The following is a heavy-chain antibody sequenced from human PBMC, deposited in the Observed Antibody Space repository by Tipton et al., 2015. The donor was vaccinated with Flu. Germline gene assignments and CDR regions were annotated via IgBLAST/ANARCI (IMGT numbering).Heavy chain of an antibody. D-gene: IGHD4-17*01. V-gene: IGHV4-61*01. CDR3: ARVGSSPTTYPIY. CDR1: GGSVSSGSYY. CDR2: IYYSGST. Sequence: TLSLTCTVSGGSVSSGSYYWSWIRQPPGKGLEWTGYIYYSGSTNYNPSLKSRVTISVDTSKNQFSLKLSSVTAADTAVYYCARVGSSPTTYPIYWGQGTLVTVSS. J-gene: IGHJ4*02.